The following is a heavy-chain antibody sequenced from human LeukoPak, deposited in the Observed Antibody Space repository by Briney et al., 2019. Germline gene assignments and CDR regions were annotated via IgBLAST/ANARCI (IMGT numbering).Heavy chain of an antibody. CDR2: ISSSSYT. Sequence: GGSLRLSCAASGFTFSDYYMSWIRQAPGKGLEWVSYISSSSYTNYADSVKGRFTISRDNAKNSLYLQMNSLRAEDTAVYYCARVLIAAAGNDYWGQGTLVTVSS. V-gene: IGHV3-11*06. CDR3: ARVLIAAAGNDY. CDR1: GFTFSDYY. D-gene: IGHD6-13*01. J-gene: IGHJ4*02.